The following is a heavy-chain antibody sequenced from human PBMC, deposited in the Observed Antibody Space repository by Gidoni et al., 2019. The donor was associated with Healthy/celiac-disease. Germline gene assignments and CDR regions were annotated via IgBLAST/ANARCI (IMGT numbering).Heavy chain of an antibody. J-gene: IGHJ4*02. Sequence: QVQLVESVGSVVQPGRSLTLPCAASGFTFSRYAMHWVRQAPGKGLEWVAVISYDGSNKYYADSVKGRFTISRDNSKNTLYLQMNSLRAEDTAVYYCAREGHAITIFGVARRFDYWGQGTLVTVSS. V-gene: IGHV3-30-3*01. D-gene: IGHD3-3*01. CDR3: AREGHAITIFGVARRFDY. CDR2: ISYDGSNK. CDR1: GFTFSRYA.